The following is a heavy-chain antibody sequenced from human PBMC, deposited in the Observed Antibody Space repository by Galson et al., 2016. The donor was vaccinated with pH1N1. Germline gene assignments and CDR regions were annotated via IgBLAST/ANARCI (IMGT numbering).Heavy chain of an antibody. J-gene: IGHJ4*02. Sequence: SVKVSCKASGDNFNFFAISWVRQAPGQGLEWLGGIIPVLGTPTYAQRLQGRVTITADRSTTTGYLELRSLTSEDTAVYYCARMGASETLFDDWGQGTLLSVSP. CDR2: IIPVLGTP. V-gene: IGHV1-69*10. CDR3: ARMGASETLFDD. D-gene: IGHD3-16*01. CDR1: GDNFNFFA.